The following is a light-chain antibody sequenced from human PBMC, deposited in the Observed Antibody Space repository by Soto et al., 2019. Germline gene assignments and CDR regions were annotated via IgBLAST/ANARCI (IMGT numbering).Light chain of an antibody. CDR2: EVS. CDR3: SSYTSSILV. Sequence: QPVSVSGSPGQSITISCTGTNSDVGGYNYVSWYQQYPGKAPKLMIYEVSNRPSGVSNRFSGSKSGNTASLTISGLQAEDEADYYCSSYTSSILVFGGGTKLTVL. J-gene: IGLJ3*02. V-gene: IGLV2-14*01. CDR1: NSDVGGYNY.